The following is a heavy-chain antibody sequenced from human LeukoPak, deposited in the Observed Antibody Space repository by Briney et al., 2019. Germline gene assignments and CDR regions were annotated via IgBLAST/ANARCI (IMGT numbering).Heavy chain of an antibody. J-gene: IGHJ4*02. D-gene: IGHD1-26*01. CDR1: GYSISSGYY. V-gene: IGHV4-38-2*01. Sequence: SETLSLTCAVSGYSISSGYYWAWIRQPPGKGLEWLGSLFYTGVTYYNPSLKSRVTISVDTSKNQFSLKLSSVTAPDTAVYYCARQVGGSKQVDYWGQGTLVTVSS. CDR3: ARQVGGSKQVDY. CDR2: LFYTGVT.